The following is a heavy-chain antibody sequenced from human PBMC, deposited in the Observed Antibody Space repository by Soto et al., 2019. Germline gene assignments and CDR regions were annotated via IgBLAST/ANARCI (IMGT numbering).Heavy chain of an antibody. D-gene: IGHD2-2*01. CDR2: INSDGSST. J-gene: IGHJ6*03. V-gene: IGHV3-74*01. CDR3: ARAGCSSTSCYEQPTLYYYYYYMDV. CDR1: GFTFSSYW. Sequence: GGSLRLSCAASGFTFSSYWMHWVRQAPGKGLVWVSRINSDGSSTSYADSVKGRFTISRDNAKNTLYLQMNSLRAEDTAVYYCARAGCSSTSCYEQPTLYYYYYYMDVWGKGTTVTVSS.